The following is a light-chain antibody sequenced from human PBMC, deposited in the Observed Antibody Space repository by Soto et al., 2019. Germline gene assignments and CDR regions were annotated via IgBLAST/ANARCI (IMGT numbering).Light chain of an antibody. J-gene: IGKJ1*01. CDR2: DAS. V-gene: IGKV1-5*01. CDR3: QQYNSYSTWT. Sequence: DIQMTQSPSTLSAFVGDRVTITCRASQSISSWLAWYQQKPGKAPNLLIYDASSLASGVPSRFSGSGSGTEFTLTISSLQPDDFATYYCQQYNSYSTWTFGQGTKVEIK. CDR1: QSISSW.